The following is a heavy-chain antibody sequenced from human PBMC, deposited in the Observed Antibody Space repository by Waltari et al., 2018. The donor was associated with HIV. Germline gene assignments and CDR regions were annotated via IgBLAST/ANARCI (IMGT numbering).Heavy chain of an antibody. CDR1: GFSLRAYG. D-gene: IGHD3-16*01. J-gene: IGHJ6*02. CDR2: TWSDGSKK. CDR3: GKPSGGVMSYYGVDV. V-gene: IGHV3-30*02. Sequence: QMQLVESGGGVVQPGGSLRLSCAVSGFSLRAYGIHWVRQTPGKGLEWLSYTWSDGSKKYYAESMKGRSTISRDESQDTVYLQMNSRRTDDTGVYFCGKPSGGVMSYYGVDVWGRGTTVTVS.